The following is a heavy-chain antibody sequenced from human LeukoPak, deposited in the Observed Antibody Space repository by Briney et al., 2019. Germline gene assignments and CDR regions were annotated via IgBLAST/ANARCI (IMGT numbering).Heavy chain of an antibody. D-gene: IGHD2/OR15-2a*01. J-gene: IGHJ4*02. V-gene: IGHV4-59*08. CDR2: ISDIGSI. Sequence: SETLSLTCTVSGGSISSYYWSWIRQPPGKGLEWIAYISDIGSIIYNPSLKSRVTISLDTSKSQFSLKLSSVTAADTAVYYCAGHHPRNTVDFWGQGTLVTVSS. CDR1: GGSISSYY. CDR3: AGHHPRNTVDF.